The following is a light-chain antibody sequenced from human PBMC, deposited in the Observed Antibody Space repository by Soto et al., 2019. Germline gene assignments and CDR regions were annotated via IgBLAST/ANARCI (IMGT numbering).Light chain of an antibody. CDR3: GTWDSSLSAVV. J-gene: IGLJ2*01. Sequence: QSVLTQPPSGSAAPGQKVTISCSGSSSNIGNNYVSWYQQLPGTAPKLLIYDNNKRPSGIPDRFSGSKSGTSATLGITGLRTGDEADYYCGTWDSSLSAVVFGGGTKVTV. CDR2: DNN. CDR1: SSNIGNNY. V-gene: IGLV1-51*01.